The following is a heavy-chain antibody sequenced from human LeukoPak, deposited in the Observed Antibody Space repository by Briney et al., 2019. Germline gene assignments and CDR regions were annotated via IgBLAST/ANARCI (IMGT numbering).Heavy chain of an antibody. J-gene: IGHJ3*02. CDR1: GSTFSSYW. CDR3: ATPDRGAFDI. V-gene: IGHV3-74*01. CDR2: INSDGSST. D-gene: IGHD1-26*01. Sequence: GGSLRLSCAASGSTFSSYWMHWVRQAPGKGLVWVSRINSDGSSTSYADSVKGRCTISRDNAKNTLYLQMNSLRAEDTAVYYCATPDRGAFDIWGQGTMVTVSS.